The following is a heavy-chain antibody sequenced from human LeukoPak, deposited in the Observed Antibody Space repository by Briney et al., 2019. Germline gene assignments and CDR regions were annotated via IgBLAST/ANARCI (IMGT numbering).Heavy chain of an antibody. CDR2: ISSDVKTE. CDR3: ARHWGIRGYYDSSGPKGWFDP. Sequence: GGSLRLSCVASGFTFSSYGMHWVRQAPGKGLEWVAVISSDVKTEIYADSVRGRFTISRDNSKGTHYLQMNSLRSEDTAVYYCARHWGIRGYYDSSGPKGWFDPWGQGTLVTVSS. V-gene: IGHV3-30*03. J-gene: IGHJ5*02. D-gene: IGHD3-22*01. CDR1: GFTFSSYG.